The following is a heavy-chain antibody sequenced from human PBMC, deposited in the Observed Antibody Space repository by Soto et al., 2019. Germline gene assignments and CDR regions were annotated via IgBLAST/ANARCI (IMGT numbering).Heavy chain of an antibody. V-gene: IGHV4-30-4*01. CDR2: ISYRGST. CDR3: ATMGTPATGLYYFDY. J-gene: IGHJ4*02. CDR1: GGSISSGNYY. D-gene: IGHD5-18*01. Sequence: QVQLQESGPGLVKPSQTLSLTCTVSGGSISSGNYYWSWIRQPPGKGLEWIGFISYRGSTYYSLSLKSRVTISVDTSKNQFSLNLSFVTAADTAVYYCATMGTPATGLYYFDYWCQGTLVTVSS.